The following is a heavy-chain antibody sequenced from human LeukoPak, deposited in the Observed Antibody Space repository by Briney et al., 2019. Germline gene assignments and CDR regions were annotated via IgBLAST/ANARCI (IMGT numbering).Heavy chain of an antibody. CDR2: ISPSGSSI. V-gene: IGHV3-11*01. D-gene: IGHD1-26*01. CDR1: GLTFSDYY. CDR3: AKETSSGNFVTIDC. Sequence: PGGSLRLSCAVSGLTFSDYYMSWTRQAPGKGPELVSYISPSGSSIFYVDSVKGRFTISRDNAKNSLYLQMNSLRAEDTAVCYCAKETSSGNFVTIDCWGQGTLVTVSS. J-gene: IGHJ4*02.